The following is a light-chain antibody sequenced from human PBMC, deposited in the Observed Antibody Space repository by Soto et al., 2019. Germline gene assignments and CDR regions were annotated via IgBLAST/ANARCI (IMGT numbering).Light chain of an antibody. CDR2: LGS. V-gene: IGKV2-28*01. CDR1: QSLLHSNGYKY. CDR3: MKALQTPIT. Sequence: DIVMTQSPLSLPVTPGEPASISCRSSQSLLHSNGYKYLDWYLQKPGQSPQLLIYLGSSRASGVRERFSGSGSGTDFTLKISRVEAEDVGVYYCMKALQTPITFGQGTRREIK. J-gene: IGKJ5*01.